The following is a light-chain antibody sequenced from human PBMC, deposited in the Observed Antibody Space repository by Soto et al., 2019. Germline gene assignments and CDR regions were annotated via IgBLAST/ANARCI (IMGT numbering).Light chain of an antibody. CDR3: QQLKSYPFT. Sequence: DIPMTQSPSSLSASIGDRVTITCRASQGITGYVAWYQQKPGKVPKLLIYAASILQTGVPLRFNGSDSGTDFTLTISSLQPEDFASYYCQQLKSYPFTFGGGTKVEIK. J-gene: IGKJ4*01. V-gene: IGKV1-9*01. CDR1: QGITGY. CDR2: AAS.